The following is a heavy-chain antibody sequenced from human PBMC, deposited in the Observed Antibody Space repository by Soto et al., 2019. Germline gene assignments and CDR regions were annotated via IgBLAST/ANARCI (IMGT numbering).Heavy chain of an antibody. CDR2: ISYDGSLQ. Sequence: QAQLVESGGGVVQPGRSLRLSCAASGFAFSSYGMHWVRQAPGTGLEWVAVISYDGSLQHYADSVKGRFTISRDNSKNMVLLQMSSLRAEDTAVYYFVSDRGYGHASVPYSCGQGTLVSVSS. CDR3: VSDRGYGHASVPYS. V-gene: IGHV3-30*03. CDR1: GFAFSSYG. J-gene: IGHJ4*02. D-gene: IGHD5-18*01.